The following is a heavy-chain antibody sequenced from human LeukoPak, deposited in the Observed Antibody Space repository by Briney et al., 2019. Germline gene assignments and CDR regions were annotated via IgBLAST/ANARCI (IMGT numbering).Heavy chain of an antibody. CDR3: VREYYYGSGSSMGMDV. V-gene: IGHV3-74*01. Sequence: GGSLRLSCAASGFTFSSYWMHWVRQAPGKGLVWVSRINSDGSSTSYADSVKGRFIISRDNAKNTLYLQMNSLRAEDTAVYYCVREYYYGSGSSMGMDVWGKGTTVTVSS. CDR2: INSDGSST. CDR1: GFTFSSYW. J-gene: IGHJ6*04. D-gene: IGHD3-10*01.